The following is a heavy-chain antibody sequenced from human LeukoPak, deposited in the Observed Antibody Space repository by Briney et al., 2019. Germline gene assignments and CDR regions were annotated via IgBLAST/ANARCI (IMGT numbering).Heavy chain of an antibody. Sequence: SETLSLTCTVSSDAVYYWNWIRQPAGKGLEWIGRIYNNESTWSNPSLKSRVSMSIDTSKNQFSLKLSSVTAADAAVYYCARDIGNHFGGLDHYYYDYWGPGTLVTVSS. V-gene: IGHV4-4*07. CDR1: SDAVYY. J-gene: IGHJ4*02. CDR2: IYNNEST. CDR3: ARDIGNHFGGLDHYYYDY. D-gene: IGHD2-15*01.